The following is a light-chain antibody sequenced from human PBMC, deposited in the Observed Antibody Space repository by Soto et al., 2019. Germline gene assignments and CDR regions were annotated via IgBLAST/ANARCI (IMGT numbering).Light chain of an antibody. Sequence: EIVLTQSPGTLSLSPGERATLSCRASQSVSSDYLAWYQQKPGQAPRLLIYGASSRATDIPDRFSGRGSGQDFPLTVSTLELEDFAVYSFRRYGGSPRRFGQGTRWKSN. CDR2: GAS. CDR3: RRYGGSPRR. V-gene: IGKV3-20*01. CDR1: QSVSSDY. J-gene: IGKJ1*01.